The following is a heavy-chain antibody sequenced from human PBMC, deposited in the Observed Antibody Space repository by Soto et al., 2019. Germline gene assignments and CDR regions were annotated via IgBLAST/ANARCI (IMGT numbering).Heavy chain of an antibody. J-gene: IGHJ6*02. CDR2: ISGSGGST. V-gene: IGHV3-23*01. CDR1: GFTFSSYA. CDR3: ARYCFAFGGFIVYYYYGMDV. D-gene: IGHD3-16*02. Sequence: GGSLRLSCAASGFTFSSYAMSWVRQAPGKGLEWVSAISGSGGSTYYADSVKGRFTISRDNAKNSLYLQMNSLRAEDTAVYYCARYCFAFGGFIVYYYYGMDVWGQGTTVTVSS.